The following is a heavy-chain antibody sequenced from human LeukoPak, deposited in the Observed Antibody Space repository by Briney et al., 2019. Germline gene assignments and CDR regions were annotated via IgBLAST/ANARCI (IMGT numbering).Heavy chain of an antibody. J-gene: IGHJ4*02. CDR1: GGSISSSSYY. Sequence: PSETLSLTCTVSGGSISSSSYYWGWIRQPPGKGLEWIGSIYYSGSTYYNPSLKSRVTISVDTSKNQFSLKLSSVTAADTAVYYCASPVDYSSSGSDYWGQGTLVTVSS. V-gene: IGHV4-39*01. D-gene: IGHD6-13*01. CDR2: IYYSGST. CDR3: ASPVDYSSSGSDY.